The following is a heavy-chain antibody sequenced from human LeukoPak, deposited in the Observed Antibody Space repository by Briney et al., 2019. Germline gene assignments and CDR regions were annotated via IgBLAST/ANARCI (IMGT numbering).Heavy chain of an antibody. CDR3: ARENSYYDSSGYYYGSGYFDY. CDR2: IYYSGNT. V-gene: IGHV4-61*01. Sequence: SETLSLTCTVSAGSMNINNYYWSWIRQPPGKGLEWVGYIYYSGNTNYNPSLQSRVTISVDTSKNQFSLRLSSVTAADTAVYYCARENSYYDSSGYYYGSGYFDYWGQGTLVTVSS. D-gene: IGHD3-22*01. CDR1: AGSMNINNYY. J-gene: IGHJ4*02.